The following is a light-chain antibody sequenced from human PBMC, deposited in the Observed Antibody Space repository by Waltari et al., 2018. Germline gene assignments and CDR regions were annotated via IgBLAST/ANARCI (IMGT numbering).Light chain of an antibody. V-gene: IGLV2-11*01. J-gene: IGLJ3*02. CDR1: SSDVGGYKH. CDR3: CSFAGSYTWV. CDR2: DVT. Sequence: QSALTQPRSVSGSPGQSVTISCTGTSSDVGGYKHVSWYQQRPGEAPKLIFYDVTERPSGVPDRFFGSKSGNTASLTISGLQAEDEADYYCCSFAGSYTWVFGGGTKVTVL.